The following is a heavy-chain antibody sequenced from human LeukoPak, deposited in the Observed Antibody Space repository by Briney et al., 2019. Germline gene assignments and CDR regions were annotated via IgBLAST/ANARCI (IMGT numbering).Heavy chain of an antibody. CDR1: GFTFSIYA. CDR2: ISGSGGST. V-gene: IGHV3-23*01. CDR3: AKDDDFWRGYSDN. J-gene: IGHJ4*02. Sequence: GGSLRLSCAASGFTFSIYAMSWVRQAPGKGLEWVSGISGSGGSTNYADSVKGRFTVSRDNSKNTLYLQMNSLRAEDTAVYFCAKDDDFWRGYSDNWGQGTLVTVSS. D-gene: IGHD3-3*01.